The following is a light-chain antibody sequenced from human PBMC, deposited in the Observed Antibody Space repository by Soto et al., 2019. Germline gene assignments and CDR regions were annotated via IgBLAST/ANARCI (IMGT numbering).Light chain of an antibody. V-gene: IGLV2-14*02. J-gene: IGLJ1*01. CDR3: SSYAGSNIHYV. CDR1: SSDVGNYNL. CDR2: EGS. Sequence: QSALTQPASVSGSPGQSIIISCTGTSSDVGNYNLVSWYQQHPGKAPKLMIFEGSKRPSGVSNRFSGSKSGNTASLSVSGLQAEDEADYYCSSYAGSNIHYVFGTGTKLTVL.